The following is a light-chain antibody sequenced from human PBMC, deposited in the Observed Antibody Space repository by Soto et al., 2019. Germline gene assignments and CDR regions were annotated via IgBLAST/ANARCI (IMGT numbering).Light chain of an antibody. Sequence: DIQLTQSPSFLSTSVGDRVTITCRASQGISSYLAWYHQKPGKAPKLLIYGASTLQSGVPSRFSGSGSGTEFTLTISSLQPEDFATYYCQQLNSYPITFGQGTRLEIK. CDR1: QGISSY. J-gene: IGKJ5*01. V-gene: IGKV1-9*01. CDR2: GAS. CDR3: QQLNSYPIT.